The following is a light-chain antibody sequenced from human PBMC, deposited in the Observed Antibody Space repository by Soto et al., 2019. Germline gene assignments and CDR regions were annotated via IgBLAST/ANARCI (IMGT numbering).Light chain of an antibody. V-gene: IGLV2-23*03. Sequence: QSALTQPASVSGSPGQSITISCTGTSSDVGIYNLVSWYQQHPGKAPKLMIYEGSKRPSGVSNRFSGSKSGNTASLTISGLQAEDEADYYCCSYAGSSTFVFGTGPKVTVL. CDR2: EGS. J-gene: IGLJ1*01. CDR3: CSYAGSSTFV. CDR1: SSDVGIYNL.